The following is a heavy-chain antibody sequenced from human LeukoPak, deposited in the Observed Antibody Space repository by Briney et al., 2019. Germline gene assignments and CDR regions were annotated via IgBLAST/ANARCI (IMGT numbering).Heavy chain of an antibody. V-gene: IGHV4-59*01. CDR2: MHYSGNT. CDR3: ARDWGGSGFNWFDP. CDR1: GGSISGYY. J-gene: IGHJ5*02. D-gene: IGHD6-19*01. Sequence: SETLSLTCTVSGGSISGYYWSWIRQPPGKALEWIAYMHYSGNTNYNPSLKSRVTISIDTSKNQFSLKLSSVTAADTAVYYCARDWGGSGFNWFDPWGQGTLVTVSS.